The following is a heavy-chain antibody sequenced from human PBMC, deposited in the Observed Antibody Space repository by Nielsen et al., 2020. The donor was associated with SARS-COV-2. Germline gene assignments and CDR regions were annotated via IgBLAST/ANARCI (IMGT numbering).Heavy chain of an antibody. D-gene: IGHD2-15*01. CDR3: ARDYGYAGIVVVVAALVGDYGMDV. CDR1: GFTFSSYG. CDR2: ISYDGSNK. J-gene: IGHJ6*02. V-gene: IGHV3-33*05. Sequence: GESLKISCAASGFTFSSYGMHWVRQAPGKGLEWVAVISYDGSNKYYADSVKGRLTISRDNAKNTLYLQMNSLRAEDTAVYYCARDYGYAGIVVVVAALVGDYGMDVWGQGTTVTVSS.